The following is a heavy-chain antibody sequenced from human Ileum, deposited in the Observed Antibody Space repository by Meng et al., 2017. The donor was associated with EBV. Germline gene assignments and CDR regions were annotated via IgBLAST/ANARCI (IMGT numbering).Heavy chain of an antibody. CDR2: IYNSGST. CDR3: ARGQKGYFDL. CDR1: GGSISSSNYY. J-gene: IGHJ2*01. V-gene: IGHV4-30-4*01. Sequence: QGELQGSGPGLAKPSQPLSLTWTVSGGSISSSNYYWRWIRQPPGKGLEWSGHIYNSGSTYYNPSLKSRITISVDTSKNQFSLKLSSVTAADTAVYYCARGQKGYFDLWGRGTLVTVSS.